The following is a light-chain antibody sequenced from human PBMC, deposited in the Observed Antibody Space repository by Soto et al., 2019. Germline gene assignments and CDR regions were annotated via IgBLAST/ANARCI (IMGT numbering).Light chain of an antibody. CDR1: SSDIGGYNY. Sequence: QSVLTQPASVSGSPGQSITISCTGTSSDIGGYNYVSWYQQNPGKAPKLMIYNVSNRPSGVSNRFSASKSGNTASLTISGLQAEDEADYYCSSYTSSTTLIFGGGTKLTVL. CDR2: NVS. V-gene: IGLV2-14*01. CDR3: SSYTSSTTLI. J-gene: IGLJ2*01.